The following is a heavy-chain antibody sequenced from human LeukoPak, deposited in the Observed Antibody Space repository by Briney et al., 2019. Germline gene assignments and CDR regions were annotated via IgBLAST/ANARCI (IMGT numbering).Heavy chain of an antibody. V-gene: IGHV1-8*03. D-gene: IGHD5-18*01. CDR1: GYTFTGYY. CDR3: ARGGSGYSYGFDY. J-gene: IGHJ4*02. CDR2: MNPNSGNT. Sequence: ASVKVSCKASGYTFTGYYMHWVRQATGQGLEWMGWMNPNSGNTGYAQKFQGRVTITRNTSISTAYMELSSLRSEDTAVYYCARGGSGYSYGFDYWGQGTLVTVSS.